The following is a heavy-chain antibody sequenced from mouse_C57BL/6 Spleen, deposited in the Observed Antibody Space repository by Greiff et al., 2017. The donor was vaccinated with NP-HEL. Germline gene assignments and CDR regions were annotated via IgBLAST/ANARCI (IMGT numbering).Heavy chain of an antibody. CDR2: IYPESGNT. CDR3: ARYYVSSNAMDY. V-gene: IGHV1-76*01. J-gene: IGHJ4*01. D-gene: IGHD1-1*01. CDR1: GYTFTGYY. Sequence: QVQLQQSGAELVRPGASVKLSCKASGYTFTGYYINWVKQRPGQGLEWIAMIYPESGNTYYNEKFKGKATLTAEKSSSTAYMQLSSLTSEDSAVYCCARYYVSSNAMDYWGQGTPGTVSS.